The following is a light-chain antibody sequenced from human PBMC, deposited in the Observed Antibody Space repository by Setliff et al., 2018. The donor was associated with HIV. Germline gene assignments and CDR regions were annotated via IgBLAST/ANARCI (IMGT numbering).Light chain of an antibody. V-gene: IGLV2-14*03. Sequence: QSALAQPASVSGAPGQSITISCTGTSSDIGGYNYVSWYQQHPGKATKLIIYDVSNRPSGVSNRFSGSKSGNTASLTISGLQAEDEADYYCSSYTSSSTPYVFGTGTKVTVL. CDR1: SSDIGGYNY. CDR3: SSYTSSSTPYV. CDR2: DVS. J-gene: IGLJ1*01.